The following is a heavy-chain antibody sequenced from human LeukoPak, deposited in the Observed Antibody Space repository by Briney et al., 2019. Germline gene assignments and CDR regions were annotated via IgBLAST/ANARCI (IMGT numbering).Heavy chain of an antibody. J-gene: IGHJ5*02. Sequence: GGSLRLSCAASGFTFSSYAMHWVRQAPGKGLEWVAVISYDGSNKYYADSVKGRFTISRDSSKNTLYLQMNSLRAEDTAVYYCARDIAGFDPWGQGTLVTVSS. V-gene: IGHV3-30*04. D-gene: IGHD2-15*01. CDR1: GFTFSSYA. CDR2: ISYDGSNK. CDR3: ARDIAGFDP.